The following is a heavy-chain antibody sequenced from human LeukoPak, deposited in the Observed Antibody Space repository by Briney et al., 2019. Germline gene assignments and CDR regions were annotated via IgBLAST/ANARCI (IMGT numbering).Heavy chain of an antibody. V-gene: IGHV3-21*01. CDR3: AKARYCTNGVCYTMDV. CDR2: ISSSSSYI. J-gene: IGHJ6*03. CDR1: GFTFSSYS. Sequence: PGGSLRLSCAASGFTFSSYSMNWVRQAPGKGLEWVSSISSSSSYIYYADSVRGRFTISRDNSKNTVYLQMNSLRAEDTAVYYCAKARYCTNGVCYTMDVWGKGTTVTVSS. D-gene: IGHD2-8*01.